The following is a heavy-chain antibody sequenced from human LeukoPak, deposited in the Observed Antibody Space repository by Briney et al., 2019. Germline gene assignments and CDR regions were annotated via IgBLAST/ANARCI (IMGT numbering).Heavy chain of an antibody. V-gene: IGHV4-34*01. CDR2: INHSGST. Sequence: SETLSLTCAVYGGSFSGYYWSWIRQPPGKGLEWLGEINHSGSTNYNPSLKSRVTISVDTSKNQFSLKLSSVTAADTAVYYCAARQRRGYSYGPYNFDYWGQGTLVTVSS. J-gene: IGHJ4*02. CDR3: AARQRRGYSYGPYNFDY. D-gene: IGHD5-18*01. CDR1: GGSFSGYY.